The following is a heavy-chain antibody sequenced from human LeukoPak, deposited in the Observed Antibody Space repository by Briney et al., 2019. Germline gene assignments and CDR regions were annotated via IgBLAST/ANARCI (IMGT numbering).Heavy chain of an antibody. D-gene: IGHD2-15*01. CDR1: GFTFSSYA. CDR3: AKGAGYCSGGSCSTFDY. J-gene: IGHJ4*02. Sequence: GGSLKLSCAASGFTFSSYAMSWVRQAPGKGLEGVSAISGSGGSTYYADSVKGRFTISRDNSKNTLYLQMNSLRAEDTAVYYCAKGAGYCSGGSCSTFDYWGQGTLVTVSS. CDR2: ISGSGGST. V-gene: IGHV3-23*01.